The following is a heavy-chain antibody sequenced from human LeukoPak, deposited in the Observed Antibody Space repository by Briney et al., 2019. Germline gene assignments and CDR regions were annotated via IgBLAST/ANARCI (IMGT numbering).Heavy chain of an antibody. CDR1: GGSISSSSYY. D-gene: IGHD2-15*01. V-gene: IGHV4-39*01. J-gene: IGHJ4*02. CDR3: ASGGGGEFDY. Sequence: SSETLSLTCTVSGGSISSSSYYWGWIRQPPGKGLEWIGSIYYSGSTYYNPSLKSRVTISVDTSKNQFSLKLSSVTAADTAVYYCASGGGGEFDYWGQGTLVTVSS. CDR2: IYYSGST.